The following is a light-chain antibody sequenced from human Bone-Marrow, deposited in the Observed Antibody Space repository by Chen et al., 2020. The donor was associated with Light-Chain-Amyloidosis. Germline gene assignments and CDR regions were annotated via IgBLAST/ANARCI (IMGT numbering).Light chain of an antibody. J-gene: IGLJ1*01. V-gene: IGLV2-14*01. Sequence: QSALTQPASVSGSPGQSIAISCTGTSSDVGGDNHVSWYQQHPDKAAKLMIYEFTTRPTWVHDRFSGSKSDNTASLSSSGLQTEDEADYFGSSYTITNTLVFGSGSRGTVL. CDR2: EFT. CDR3: SSYTITNTLV. CDR1: SSDVGGDNH.